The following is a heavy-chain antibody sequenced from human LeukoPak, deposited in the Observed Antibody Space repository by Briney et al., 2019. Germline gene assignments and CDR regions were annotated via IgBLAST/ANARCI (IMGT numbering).Heavy chain of an antibody. J-gene: IGHJ4*02. V-gene: IGHV3-30*02. Sequence: PGGSLRLSCAASGFTFSDYGMHWVRQAPGKGLEWVAFIRYDQSNNYYADSVKGRFTISRDNSKNTLYLQMNSLRAEDTAVYYCAKGALSIAVADPFDYWGQGTLVTVSS. CDR1: GFTFSDYG. D-gene: IGHD6-19*01. CDR3: AKGALSIAVADPFDY. CDR2: IRYDQSNN.